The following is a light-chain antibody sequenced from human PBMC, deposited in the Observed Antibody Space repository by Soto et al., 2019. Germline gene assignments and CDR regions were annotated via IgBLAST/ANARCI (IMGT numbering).Light chain of an antibody. Sequence: ELVMTQSPATLSVSPGERATLSCCASQSVSSSYLAWYQQKPGLAPRLLIYDASSRATGIPDRFSGSGSGTDFTLTISRLEPEDFAVYYCQQYGSSPRTFGQRTRLEI. CDR3: QQYGSSPRT. CDR2: DAS. V-gene: IGKV3D-20*01. CDR1: QSVSSSY. J-gene: IGKJ5*01.